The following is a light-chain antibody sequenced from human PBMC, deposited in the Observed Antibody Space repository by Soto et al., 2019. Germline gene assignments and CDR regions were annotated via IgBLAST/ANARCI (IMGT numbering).Light chain of an antibody. Sequence: DIPMTQSPSSLSASVGDRVTITCRASQTISTYVTWYQQKPEKAPKALISDASTLQSGVPSRFSGSGSGTDFTLIISSLQPEDIATYYCQQSFSSLLSFGGGTQVEIK. V-gene: IGKV1-39*01. CDR1: QTISTY. J-gene: IGKJ4*01. CDR3: QQSFSSLLS. CDR2: DAS.